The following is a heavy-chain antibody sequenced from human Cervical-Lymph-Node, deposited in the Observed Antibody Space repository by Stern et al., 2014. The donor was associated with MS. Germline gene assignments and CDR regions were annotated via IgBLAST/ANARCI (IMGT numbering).Heavy chain of an antibody. CDR1: GGSITGSSYY. D-gene: IGHD1-26*01. J-gene: IGHJ4*02. CDR3: ARLSRGIVEY. CDR2: IYYGGSP. V-gene: IGHV4-39*02. Sequence: QLQLQESGPGLVKPSETLALTCTVSGGSITGSSYYWGWIRQPPGKGLEWIASIYYGGSPSHPPSLKSRVPISEDTSKPHFSRSSVTAADTAVYYCARLSRGIVEYWGQGILVIVSS.